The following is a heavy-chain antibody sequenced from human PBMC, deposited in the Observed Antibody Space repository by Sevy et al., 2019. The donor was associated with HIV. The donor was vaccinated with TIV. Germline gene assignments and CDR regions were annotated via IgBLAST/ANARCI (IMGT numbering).Heavy chain of an antibody. CDR3: AKDLERITMVRGVIMGTFDY. CDR1: GFTFSSYA. J-gene: IGHJ4*02. CDR2: ISGSGGST. Sequence: GRSLRLSCAASGFTFSSYAMSWVRQAPGKGLEWVSAISGSGGSTYYADSVKGRFTISRDNSKNTLYLQMNSLRAEDTAVYYCAKDLERITMVRGVIMGTFDYWGQGTLVTVSS. V-gene: IGHV3-23*01. D-gene: IGHD3-10*01.